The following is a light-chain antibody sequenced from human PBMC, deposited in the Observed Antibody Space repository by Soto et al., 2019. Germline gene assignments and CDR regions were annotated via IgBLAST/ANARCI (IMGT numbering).Light chain of an antibody. CDR3: HQYNGWPRT. J-gene: IGKJ1*01. V-gene: IGKV3-15*01. CDR2: GAS. CDR1: QRVYSN. Sequence: EILMTQSPDTLSVSPGESATLSCRASQRVYSNLAWYQQRPGQAPRLLIYGASTRATGVPARFSGRGSGTEFTPTISSLQSEDFAVYYCHQYNGWPRTFGQGTKVDIK.